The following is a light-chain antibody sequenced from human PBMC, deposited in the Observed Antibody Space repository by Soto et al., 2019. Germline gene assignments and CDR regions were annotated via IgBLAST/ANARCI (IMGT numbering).Light chain of an antibody. CDR2: DAS. CDR1: QSISSW. Sequence: MHLTKNPSTLSASVGDRVTITCRASQSISSWLAWYQQKPGKAPKLLIYDASSLESGVPSRFRGSGSGTEFTLTISILQPDDFATSYLRQYHSYPPKFRQGSK. V-gene: IGKV1-5*01. CDR3: RQYHSYPPK. J-gene: IGKJ1*01.